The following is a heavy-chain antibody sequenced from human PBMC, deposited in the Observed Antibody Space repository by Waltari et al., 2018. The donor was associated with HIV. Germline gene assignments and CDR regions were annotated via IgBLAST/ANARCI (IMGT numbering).Heavy chain of an antibody. J-gene: IGHJ3*02. CDR1: GASISSSSYY. V-gene: IGHV4-39*01. CDR3: ARHRGESVSDAFDM. CDR2: MYYSGST. D-gene: IGHD2-8*01. Sequence: QLQLQESGPGLVKPSETLSLTCTVSGASISSSSYYWGWIRQPPGKGLEWIGSMYYSGSTYYTPPLKRRGSRSVATSKNQFSLKLSSVTAADTAVYYCARHRGESVSDAFDMWGQGTMVTVSS.